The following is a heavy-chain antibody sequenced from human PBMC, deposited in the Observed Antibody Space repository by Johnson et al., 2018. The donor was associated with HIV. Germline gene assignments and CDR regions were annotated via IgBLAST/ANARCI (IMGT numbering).Heavy chain of an antibody. Sequence: VHLVDSGGGVLQPGRSLRLSCAASQFTLSVGYMNWVRQAPRKGLEWFGQLKTRTACWTTDYGAPVKGRFTISRHDSENTLRLQMNSLKTEDTALYYCATITRSYYFDSSGYLYDAFVLWGQGTVVTVSS. CDR1: QFTLSVGY. CDR2: LKTRTACWTT. D-gene: IGHD3-22*01. J-gene: IGHJ3*01. CDR3: ATITRSYYFDSSGYLYDAFVL. V-gene: IGHV3-15*01.